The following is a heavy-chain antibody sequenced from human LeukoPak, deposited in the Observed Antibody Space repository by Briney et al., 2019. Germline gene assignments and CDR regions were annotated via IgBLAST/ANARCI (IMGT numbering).Heavy chain of an antibody. CDR1: GFTFSYFG. V-gene: IGHV3-30*03. CDR3: ARSVVPAGAWFDP. CDR2: ISTDPSNK. Sequence: GGSLRLSCAASGFTFSYFGLHWVRQAPGKGLEWVALISTDPSNKNYADSVKGRFTISRDNARNSLYLEMNSLRADDTAMYFCARSVVPAGAWFDPWGQGTLVIVS. D-gene: IGHD2-2*01. J-gene: IGHJ5*02.